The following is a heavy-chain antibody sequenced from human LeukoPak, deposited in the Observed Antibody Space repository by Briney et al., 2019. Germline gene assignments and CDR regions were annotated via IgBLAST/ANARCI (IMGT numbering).Heavy chain of an antibody. CDR3: ARDEAFSGFTNFDY. V-gene: IGHV1-69*05. CDR1: GGTFSSYA. CDR2: IIPIFGTA. J-gene: IGHJ4*02. D-gene: IGHD2-2*01. Sequence: SVKVSCKASGGTFSSYAISWVRQAPGQGLEWMGGIIPIFGTANYAQKFQGRVTITTDESTSTAYMELSSLRSDDTAVYYCARDEAFSGFTNFDYWGQGTLVTVSS.